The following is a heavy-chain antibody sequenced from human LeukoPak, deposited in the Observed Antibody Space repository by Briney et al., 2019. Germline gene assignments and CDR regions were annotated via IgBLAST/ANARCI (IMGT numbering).Heavy chain of an antibody. J-gene: IGHJ4*02. CDR3: ARLMFLWPPIYFDY. CDR2: IKQDGSET. D-gene: IGHD2-8*01. Sequence: GGSLRLSCAASGSTFTTYWMSWVRQAPGKGLEWVANIKQDGSETFYVDSVKGRFTTSRDNARNSVYLQMNSLRAEDTAVYYCARLMFLWPPIYFDYWGQGTLVTVSS. V-gene: IGHV3-7*01. CDR1: GSTFTTYW.